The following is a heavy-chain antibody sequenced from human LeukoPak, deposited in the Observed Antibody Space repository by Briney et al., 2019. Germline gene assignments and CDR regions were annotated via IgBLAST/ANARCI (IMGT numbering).Heavy chain of an antibody. CDR3: AKRVSYSSGSHFDY. CDR1: GFTFSSYA. Sequence: GGSLRLSCAASGFTFSSYAMSWVRQAPGKGLEWVSIISDSGGSTYYADSVKGRFTISRDTSKNTLYLQMNSLSAEDTAIYYCAKRVSYSSGSHFDYWGQGTLVTVSS. CDR2: ISDSGGST. V-gene: IGHV3-23*01. J-gene: IGHJ4*02. D-gene: IGHD3-10*01.